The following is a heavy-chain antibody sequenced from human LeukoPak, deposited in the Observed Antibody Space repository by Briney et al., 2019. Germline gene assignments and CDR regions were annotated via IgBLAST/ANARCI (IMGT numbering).Heavy chain of an antibody. V-gene: IGHV1-18*01. CDR1: GYTFTSYG. CDR2: ISAYNGNT. Sequence: ASVKVSCKASGYTFTSYGISWVRQAPGQGLEWMGWISAYNGNTNYAQKLQGRVTMTTDTSTSTACMELRSLRSDDTAVYYCARDRVLWFGDRYYYYYGMDVWGQGTTVTVSS. J-gene: IGHJ6*02. CDR3: ARDRVLWFGDRYYYYYGMDV. D-gene: IGHD3-10*01.